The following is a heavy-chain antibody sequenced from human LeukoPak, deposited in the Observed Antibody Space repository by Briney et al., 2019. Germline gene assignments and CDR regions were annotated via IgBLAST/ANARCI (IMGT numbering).Heavy chain of an antibody. CDR3: ARQVPRYYYYYMDV. CDR1: GGSISSYY. Sequence: SETLSLTCTVSGGSISSYYWSWIRQPPGKGLEWIGYIYTNGSTNYNPSLKSRVTISVDTSKNQFSLKLSSVTAADTAVYYCARQVPRYYYYYMDVWGKGTTVTVSS. CDR2: IYTNGST. J-gene: IGHJ6*03. V-gene: IGHV4-4*09.